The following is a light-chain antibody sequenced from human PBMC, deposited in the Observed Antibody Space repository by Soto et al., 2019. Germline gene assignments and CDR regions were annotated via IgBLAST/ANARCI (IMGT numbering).Light chain of an antibody. CDR3: SSYTRSSTRV. CDR1: SSDVGGYNY. J-gene: IGLJ1*01. CDR2: EVS. V-gene: IGLV2-14*01. Sequence: QSVLTQPASVSGSPGQSITISCTGTSSDVGGYNYVSWYQQHPGKAPKLMIYEVSNRPSGVSNRFSGSKSGNTASLTISGLQAEDEADYYCSSYTRSSTRVFGTGTKLTV.